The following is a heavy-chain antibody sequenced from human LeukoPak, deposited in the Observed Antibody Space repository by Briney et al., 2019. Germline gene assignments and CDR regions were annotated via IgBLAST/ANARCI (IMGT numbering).Heavy chain of an antibody. D-gene: IGHD3-9*01. J-gene: IGHJ4*02. CDR1: GFTFSSYA. Sequence: GGSLRLSCAAAGFTFSSYAMHWVRQAPGKRLEWVAVISYDGSNKYYADSVKGRFTISRDNSKNALYLQSTSLRLEDTALYYCVKDLTGTWSFDYWSQGTLVTVSS. V-gene: IGHV3-30*14. CDR3: VKDLTGTWSFDY. CDR2: ISYDGSNK.